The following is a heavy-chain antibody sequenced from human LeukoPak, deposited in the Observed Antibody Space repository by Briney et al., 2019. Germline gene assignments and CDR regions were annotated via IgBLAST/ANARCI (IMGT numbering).Heavy chain of an antibody. CDR3: AKDWGQVPASISGH. J-gene: IGHJ1*01. V-gene: IGHV3-30*18. CDR2: ISYTGSDP. Sequence: PGGSLRLSWAGSGFSFNSYGIHWVRQAPGKGLEWVAVISYTGSDPYYADSVKGRFTLSRDNSKNTVYLQMNSLRLEDTAIYTCAKDWGQVPASISGHWGQGTLVTVSS. D-gene: IGHD2-2*01. CDR1: GFSFNSYG.